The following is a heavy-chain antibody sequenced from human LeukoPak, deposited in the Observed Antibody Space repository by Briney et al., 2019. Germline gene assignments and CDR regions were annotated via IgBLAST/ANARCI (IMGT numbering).Heavy chain of an antibody. CDR2: ISHTGST. D-gene: IGHD2-21*01. V-gene: IGHV4-4*02. Sequence: SGTLSLTCTVSNGPLTSTKWWSWVRQPPGRGLEWIGEISHTGSTNYNPSFNSLITMSVDTSKNQFSLNLMSVNAADAALYYFASSSLVVVVTYGFYIWGRGTAVTVSS. CDR1: NGPLTSTKW. CDR3: ASSSLVVVVTYGFYI. J-gene: IGHJ3*02.